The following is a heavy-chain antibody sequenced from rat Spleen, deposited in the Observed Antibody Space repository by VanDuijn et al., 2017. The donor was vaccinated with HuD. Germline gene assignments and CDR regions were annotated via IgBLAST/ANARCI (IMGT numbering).Heavy chain of an antibody. CDR1: GFNFNDYW. CDR3: VSERFGVEG. D-gene: IGHD4-3*01. V-gene: IGHV4-2*01. Sequence: EVKLVESGGGLVQPGRSLKLSCAASGFNFNDYWMGWVRQAPGKGLEWIGEINKDSRTTKYSPSLKDKFTISRNNARNTLYLQMNKLGSEDTAIYYCVSERFGVEGWGQGVTVTVSS. CDR2: INKDSRTT. J-gene: IGHJ2*01.